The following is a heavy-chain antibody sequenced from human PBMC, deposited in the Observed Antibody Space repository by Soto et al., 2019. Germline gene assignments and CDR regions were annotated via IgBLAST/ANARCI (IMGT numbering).Heavy chain of an antibody. CDR2: IFPGDSDT. Sequence: PGEALKISCKGSGYSFTTNWGGWVRQMAGKGLEWMGIIFPGDSDTRYSPPFQGQVTISADRSTSTVYLQWSSLKASDTAMYYCATSYRSSSPFDFWGQGTLVTVSS. CDR1: GYSFTTNW. CDR3: ATSYRSSSPFDF. D-gene: IGHD6-6*01. J-gene: IGHJ4*02. V-gene: IGHV5-51*01.